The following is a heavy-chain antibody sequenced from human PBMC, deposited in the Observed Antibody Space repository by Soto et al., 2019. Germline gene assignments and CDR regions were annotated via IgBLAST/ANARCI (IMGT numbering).Heavy chain of an antibody. J-gene: IGHJ6*02. D-gene: IGHD2-8*01. V-gene: IGHV3-33*01. CDR1: GITLAAHG. Sequence: QEHLVESGGGMVHPGTSLRLSCVTSGITLAAHGMHWVRQAPGKGLEWVALSWYDGKTFYGDSVKGRFTISRDTSTVFLDMRSLRPDDTAVYFCARVRNNNDKRLDVWGQGTTVIVS. CDR2: SWYDGKT. CDR3: ARVRNNNDKRLDV.